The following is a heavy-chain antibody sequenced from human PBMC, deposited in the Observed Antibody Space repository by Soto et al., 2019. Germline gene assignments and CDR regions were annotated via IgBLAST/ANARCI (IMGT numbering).Heavy chain of an antibody. CDR3: ATHPAISATSFYGMDV. D-gene: IGHD3-3*01. V-gene: IGHV4-39*01. CDR1: GASFSSSSYY. CDR2: MYYSGTT. J-gene: IGHJ6*02. Sequence: LSLTCSVSGASFSSSSYYWGWIRQPPEKGLEWIATMYYSGTTYYNPSLKSRVTVSIDTSKDQFSLKLTSVTAADTAMYYCATHPAISATSFYGMDVWGHGTTVTVSS.